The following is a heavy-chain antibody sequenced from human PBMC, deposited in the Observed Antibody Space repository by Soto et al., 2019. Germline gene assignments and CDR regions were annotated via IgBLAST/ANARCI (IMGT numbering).Heavy chain of an antibody. D-gene: IGHD3-22*01. J-gene: IGHJ5*01. CDR2: IKSDGSEK. CDR1: GFIFGSHW. V-gene: IGHV3-7*01. CDR3: ARWDHNSGLDS. Sequence: EVQLVESGGGLVQPGGSLRLSCAASGFIFGSHWMTWVRQAPWKGLEWVANIKSDGSEKYYVDSLKGRFTISRDNAKNSLYLQMSNLRAEDTAVYYCARWDHNSGLDSWGQGTLVTVSS.